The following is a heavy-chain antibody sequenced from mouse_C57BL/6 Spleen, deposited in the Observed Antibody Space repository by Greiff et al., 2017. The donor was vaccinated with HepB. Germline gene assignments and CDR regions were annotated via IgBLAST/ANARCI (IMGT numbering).Heavy chain of an antibody. V-gene: IGHV2-6-1*01. CDR3: ARHSKGGNYFDY. Sequence: QVTLKESGPGLVAPSQSLSITCTVSGFSLTSYGVHWVRQPPGKGLEWLVVIWSDGSTTYNSALKSRLSISKDNSKSQVFLKMNSLQTDDTAMYYCARHSKGGNYFDYWGQGTTLTVSS. D-gene: IGHD2-5*01. CDR1: GFSLTSYG. CDR2: IWSDGST. J-gene: IGHJ2*01.